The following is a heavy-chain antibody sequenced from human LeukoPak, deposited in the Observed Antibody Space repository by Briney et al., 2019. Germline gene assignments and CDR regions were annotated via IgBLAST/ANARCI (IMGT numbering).Heavy chain of an antibody. CDR3: AKALTTVTTYDMYY. J-gene: IGHJ4*02. Sequence: GGSLRLSCAASGFTLSSYAMSWVRQAPGKGLEWVSAISGSGGSTYYADSVKGRFTISRDNSKNTLYLQMNGLRAEDTAVYYCAKALTTVTTYDMYYWGQGTLVTVSS. CDR2: ISGSGGST. V-gene: IGHV3-23*01. D-gene: IGHD4-17*01. CDR1: GFTLSSYA.